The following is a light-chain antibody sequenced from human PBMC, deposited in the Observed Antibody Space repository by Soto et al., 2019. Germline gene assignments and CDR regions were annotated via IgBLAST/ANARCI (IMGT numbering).Light chain of an antibody. CDR3: SSFASSYTVL. J-gene: IGLJ2*01. Sequence: QSALTQPASVSGSPGQSITISCTGTSSDVGGYNYVSWYQQHPGKAPKLLIYDVNNRPSGISTRFSGSKSGNTASLTISGLQAEDEADYHCSSFASSYTVLFGGGTKLTVL. CDR1: SSDVGGYNY. CDR2: DVN. V-gene: IGLV2-14*03.